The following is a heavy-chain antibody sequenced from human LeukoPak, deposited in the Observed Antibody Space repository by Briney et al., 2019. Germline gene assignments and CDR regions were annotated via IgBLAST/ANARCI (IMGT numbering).Heavy chain of an antibody. J-gene: IGHJ3*02. D-gene: IGHD2-2*03. Sequence: GGSLRLSCAASGFTSINYAMSWVRQTPGKGLEWVSAISGGGGSTYYADSVKGRFTISRDSSKNTLFLQMNSLRAEDTAVYYCAKTPSWIFDAFDIWGQGTLVTVSS. V-gene: IGHV3-23*01. CDR2: ISGGGGST. CDR3: AKTPSWIFDAFDI. CDR1: GFTSINYA.